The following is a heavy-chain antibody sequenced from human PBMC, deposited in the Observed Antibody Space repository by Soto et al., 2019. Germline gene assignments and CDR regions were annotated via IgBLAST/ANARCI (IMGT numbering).Heavy chain of an antibody. V-gene: IGHV1-69*12. Sequence: QVQLVQSGAEVKKPGSSVKVSCKASGGTFSSYAISWVRQAPGQGLEWMGGIIPIFGTANYAQKFQGRVTITADESTSTAYMELSSLRSVDTAVYYCARGGSQLAVAGDWFDPWGQGTLVTVSS. D-gene: IGHD6-6*01. CDR1: GGTFSSYA. CDR3: ARGGSQLAVAGDWFDP. CDR2: IIPIFGTA. J-gene: IGHJ5*02.